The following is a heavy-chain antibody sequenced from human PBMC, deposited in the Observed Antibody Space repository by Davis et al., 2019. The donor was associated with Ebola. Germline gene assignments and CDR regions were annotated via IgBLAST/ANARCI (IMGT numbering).Heavy chain of an antibody. D-gene: IGHD5-24*01. CDR1: GYTFTSYG. Sequence: ASVKVSCTASGYTFTSYGISWVRQAPGQGLEWMGWISAYNGNTNYAQKLQGRVTMTTDTSPSTAYMELSSLRSEDTAVYYCARDKGRWLQEQLDYWGQGTLVTVSS. V-gene: IGHV1-18*04. CDR2: ISAYNGNT. J-gene: IGHJ4*02. CDR3: ARDKGRWLQEQLDY.